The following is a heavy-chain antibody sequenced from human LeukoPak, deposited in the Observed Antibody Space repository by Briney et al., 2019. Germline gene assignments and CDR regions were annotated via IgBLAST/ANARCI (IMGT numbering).Heavy chain of an antibody. D-gene: IGHD6-19*01. J-gene: IGHJ4*02. V-gene: IGHV3-53*01. CDR3: AKGPLIEVAGTTWDY. CDR1: GFTVSSNY. CDR2: IYSGGST. Sequence: GGSLRLSCAASGFTVSSNYMSWVRQAPGKGLEWVSVIYSGGSTYYADSVKGRFTISRDNSKNMLYLQMNSLRAEDTAVYYCAKGPLIEVAGTTWDYWGQGTLVTVSS.